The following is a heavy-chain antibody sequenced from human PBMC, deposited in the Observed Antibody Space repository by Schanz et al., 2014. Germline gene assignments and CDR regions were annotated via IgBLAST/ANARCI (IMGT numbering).Heavy chain of an antibody. CDR2: IVPIAGIT. D-gene: IGHD3-22*01. J-gene: IGHJ5*02. CDR3: AGEVYLYDRGWFDP. Sequence: QVHLVQSGAEVKQPGSSVKVSCKASGGTFSSDTFSWVRQAPGQGLEWMGRIVPIAGITNYAQRFQGRVTITADKSSDTAYMELSSLRSEDTAVYYCAGEVYLYDRGWFDPWGQGTLVTVSS. CDR1: GGTFSSDT. V-gene: IGHV1-69*08.